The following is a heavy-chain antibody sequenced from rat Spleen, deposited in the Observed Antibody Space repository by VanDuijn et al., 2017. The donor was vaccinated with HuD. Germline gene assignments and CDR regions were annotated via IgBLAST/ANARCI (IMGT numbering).Heavy chain of an antibody. V-gene: IGHV3-3*01. CDR3: ARSDGTHYYLPFAN. CDR1: DSSITNNYR. J-gene: IGHJ3*01. CDR2: VNSAGTP. Sequence: EVQLQESGPGLVKPSQSLSLTCFVTDSSITNNYRWNWIRKFPGHKLEWMGYVNSAGTPNYNPSLKSRISITRDTSKNQFFLQVNSVTTEDTATYYCARSDGTHYYLPFANWGQGTLVTVSS. D-gene: IGHD1-12*02.